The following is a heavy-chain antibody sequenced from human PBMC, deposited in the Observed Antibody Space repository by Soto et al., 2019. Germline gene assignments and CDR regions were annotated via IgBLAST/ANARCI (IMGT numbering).Heavy chain of an antibody. D-gene: IGHD3-3*01. CDR2: IDTSGST. Sequence: SETLSLTCSVSGGSISNYYCNWIRQPAGKGLEWIGRIDTSGSTNYHPSLKSRVTMSVDTSKEEFCRKLSSVTAADTALYYCARGGQDFWSGPFDYWGRGALVTVSS. V-gene: IGHV4-4*07. J-gene: IGHJ4*02. CDR3: ARGGQDFWSGPFDY. CDR1: GGSISNYY.